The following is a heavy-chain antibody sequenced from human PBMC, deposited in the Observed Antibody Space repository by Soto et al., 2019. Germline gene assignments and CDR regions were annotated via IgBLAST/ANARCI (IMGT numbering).Heavy chain of an antibody. CDR1: GYTFTGYY. Sequence: GASVKVSCKASGYTFTGYYMHWVRQAPGQGLEWMGWINPNSGGTNYAQKFQGWVTMTRDTSISTAYMELSRLRSDDTAVYYCARDSGYTTEQAFDYWGQGTLVTVSS. V-gene: IGHV1-2*04. CDR2: INPNSGGT. D-gene: IGHD5-12*01. J-gene: IGHJ4*02. CDR3: ARDSGYTTEQAFDY.